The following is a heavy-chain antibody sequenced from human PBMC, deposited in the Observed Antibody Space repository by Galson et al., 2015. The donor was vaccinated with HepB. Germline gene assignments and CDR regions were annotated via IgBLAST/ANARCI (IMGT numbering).Heavy chain of an antibody. CDR1: GFTFSSYS. D-gene: IGHD3-10*01. Sequence: SLRLSCAASGFTFSSYSMNWVRQAPGKGLEWVSYISSSSSTIYYADSVKGRFTISRDNAKNSLYPQMNSLRDEDTAVYYCARNPPITMVRGVISSWFDPWGQGTLVTVSS. V-gene: IGHV3-48*02. CDR2: ISSSSSTI. CDR3: ARNPPITMVRGVISSWFDP. J-gene: IGHJ5*02.